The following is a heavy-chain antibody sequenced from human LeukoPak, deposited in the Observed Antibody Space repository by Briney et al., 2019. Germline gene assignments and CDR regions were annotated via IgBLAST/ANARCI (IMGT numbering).Heavy chain of an antibody. CDR1: GFTFSDYY. D-gene: IGHD3-22*01. CDR2: ISSSGSTI. Sequence: GGSLRLSCAASGFTFSDYYMSWIRQAPGKGLEWVSYISSSGSTIYYADSVKGRFTISRDNAKNSLYLQMNSLRAEDTAVFYCAGALYYYDSSVYFDYWGKGTLVTVSS. J-gene: IGHJ4*02. V-gene: IGHV3-11*01. CDR3: AGALYYYDSSVYFDY.